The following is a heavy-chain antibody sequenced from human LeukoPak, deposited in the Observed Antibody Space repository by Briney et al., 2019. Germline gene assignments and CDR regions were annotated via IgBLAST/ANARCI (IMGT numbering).Heavy chain of an antibody. CDR3: ARDLRKVEATKDY. CDR2: IKQDGSEK. D-gene: IGHD1-1*01. V-gene: IGHV3-7*01. CDR1: GFTFSSYW. J-gene: IGHJ4*02. Sequence: GGSLRLSCAASGFTFSSYWMSWVRQAPGKGLEWVANIKQDGSEKFYVDSVKGRFTISRDNAKNSVYLQLNSLRAEDTAVYYCARDLRKVEATKDYWGQGTLVAVSS.